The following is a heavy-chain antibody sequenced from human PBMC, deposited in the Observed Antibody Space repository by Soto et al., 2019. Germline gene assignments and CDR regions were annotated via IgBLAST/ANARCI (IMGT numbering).Heavy chain of an antibody. J-gene: IGHJ4*02. V-gene: IGHV3-74*01. CDR1: GFTFSNYW. CDR2: IDHDGST. Sequence: EVQLVESGGGLVQPGGSLRLSCAASGFTFSNYWMHWVRQAPGKGLAWVARIDHDGSTDYAGSVRGRFTVSRGNAENMLYLQMNSLRDDDTALYYCVRDSHGDYWGQGTLVTVSS. CDR3: VRDSHGDY.